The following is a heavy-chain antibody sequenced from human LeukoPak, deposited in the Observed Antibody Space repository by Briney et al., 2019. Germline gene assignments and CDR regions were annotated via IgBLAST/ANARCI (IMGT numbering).Heavy chain of an antibody. J-gene: IGHJ4*02. V-gene: IGHV3-30*04. Sequence: GGSLRLSCAASGFTFSSYAMSWVRQAPGKGLEWVAVISYDGSNKYYADSVKGRFTISRDNSKNTLYLQMNSLRAEDTAVYYCARSRDGYNFDYWGQGTLVTVS. CDR3: ARSRDGYNFDY. CDR1: GFTFSSYA. CDR2: ISYDGSNK. D-gene: IGHD5-24*01.